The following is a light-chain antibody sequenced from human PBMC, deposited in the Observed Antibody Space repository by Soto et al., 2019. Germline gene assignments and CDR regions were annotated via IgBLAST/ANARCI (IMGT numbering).Light chain of an antibody. CDR2: KAA. J-gene: IGKJ1*01. CDR1: QSISSW. Sequence: DIQMTQSPSTLSASVGDRVTITCRASQSISSWLAWYQQRPGKAPKVLIYKAASLESGVPSRLSGSGSGTEFTRTISSLQPDDFGTYYCQQYNSYPWTFGQGTKVEI. CDR3: QQYNSYPWT. V-gene: IGKV1-5*03.